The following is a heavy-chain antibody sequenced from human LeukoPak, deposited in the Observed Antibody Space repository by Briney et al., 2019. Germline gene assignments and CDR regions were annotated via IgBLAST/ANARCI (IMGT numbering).Heavy chain of an antibody. J-gene: IGHJ3*02. CDR2: ISGSGDTT. V-gene: IGHV3-23*01. CDR1: GFTFRSYA. D-gene: IGHD4-17*01. CDR3: AKMYGDYGTFDI. Sequence: GGSLRLSCAASGFTFRSYAMSWVRQAPGKGLEWVSVISGSGDTTYYADSVKGRFTISRDNSKNTLYLQMNSLRAEDTAVYYCAKMYGDYGTFDIWGQGTMVTVSS.